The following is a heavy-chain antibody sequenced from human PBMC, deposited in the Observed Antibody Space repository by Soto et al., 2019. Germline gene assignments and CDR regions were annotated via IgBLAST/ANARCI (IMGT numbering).Heavy chain of an antibody. J-gene: IGHJ3*02. CDR3: RTYDFWSGAAFDI. D-gene: IGHD3-3*01. CDR2: INSDGSST. CDR1: GFTFSSYW. V-gene: IGHV3-74*01. Sequence: PGGSLRLSCAASGFTFSSYWMHWVRQAPGKGLVWVSRINSDGSSTSYADSVKGRFTISRDNAKNTLYLQMNSLRAEDTAVYYCRTYDFWSGAAFDIWGHGTMVTVSS.